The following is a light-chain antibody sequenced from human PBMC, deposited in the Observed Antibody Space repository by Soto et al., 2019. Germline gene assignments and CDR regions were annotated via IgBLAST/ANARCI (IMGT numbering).Light chain of an antibody. CDR2: WGS. J-gene: IGKJ1*01. V-gene: IGKV2-28*01. Sequence: DIVGTQCPRSLPGTPGEAASIACRASQSLLNSSVYNYLHWCLQKPGHSPQLLIYWGSNRASGGPDRFSGSGSGTDFTLNISRVEAEDVGLYYCMQALQAPLTFGQGTKVDIK. CDR1: QSLLNSSVYNY. CDR3: MQALQAPLT.